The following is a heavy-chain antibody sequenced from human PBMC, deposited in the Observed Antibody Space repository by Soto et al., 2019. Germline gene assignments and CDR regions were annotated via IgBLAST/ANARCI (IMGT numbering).Heavy chain of an antibody. Sequence: QVQLVESGGGVVQPGRSLRLSCAASGFTFSSYGIHWVRQAPGKGLEWVAVISYDGSNKYYADSVKGRFTISRDNSKNTLYLQMNSLRAEDTAVYYCFSFNPLGGYDFGYWGQGTLVTVSS. J-gene: IGHJ4*02. CDR3: FSFNPLGGYDFGY. CDR1: GFTFSSYG. CDR2: ISYDGSNK. D-gene: IGHD5-12*01. V-gene: IGHV3-30*03.